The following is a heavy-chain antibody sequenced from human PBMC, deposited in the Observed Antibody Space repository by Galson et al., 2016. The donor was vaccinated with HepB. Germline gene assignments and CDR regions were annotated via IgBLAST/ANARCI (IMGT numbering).Heavy chain of an antibody. Sequence: SLRLSCAASGFTFNKYHMNWARQAPGKGLEWVSYIGSSSSPIFYADSVKGRFTISRDNAQNSLYLQMSSLRAEDSAVYYCAVDSGRTGAWDFWGQGTLVTVSS. CDR3: AVDSGRTGAWDF. CDR1: GFTFNKYH. J-gene: IGHJ4*02. V-gene: IGHV3-48*04. CDR2: IGSSSSPI. D-gene: IGHD5-12*01.